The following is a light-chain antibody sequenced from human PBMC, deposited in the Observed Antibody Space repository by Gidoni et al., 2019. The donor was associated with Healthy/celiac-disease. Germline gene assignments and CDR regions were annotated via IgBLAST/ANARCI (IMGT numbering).Light chain of an antibody. V-gene: IGKV3-20*01. CDR3: QQYGSSPPYT. CDR1: ESVSSSY. Sequence: DSVLTQSPVTLSLSPGETATLSCRASESVSSSYLAWYQQKPGQAPRLLIYGASSRAPGIPDRFSGSGSGTDFILTISRLEPEDFAVYYCQQYGSSPPYTFGQGTKLEIK. J-gene: IGKJ2*01. CDR2: GAS.